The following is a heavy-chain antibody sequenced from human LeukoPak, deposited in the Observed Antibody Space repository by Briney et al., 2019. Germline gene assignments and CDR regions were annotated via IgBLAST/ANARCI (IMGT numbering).Heavy chain of an antibody. V-gene: IGHV1-2*02. Sequence: ASVKVSCKASGYIFTGYYMHWVRQAPGQGLECMGWINPDSGGTNYAQNFQGRVTMTRDTSISTAYMDLSGLRSDDTAVYYCARGATIAGPYYYYYCMDVWGKGTTVTVSS. CDR1: GYIFTGYY. CDR3: ARGATIAGPYYYYYCMDV. J-gene: IGHJ6*03. D-gene: IGHD6-13*01. CDR2: INPDSGGT.